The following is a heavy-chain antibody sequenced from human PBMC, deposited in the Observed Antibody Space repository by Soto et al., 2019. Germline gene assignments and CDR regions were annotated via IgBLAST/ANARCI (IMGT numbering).Heavy chain of an antibody. D-gene: IGHD3-10*01. CDR3: AHRDRASGGLFDY. Sequence: QITLKESGPTLVKPTQTLTLTCTFSGFSLSTEGVAVGWIRQPPGKALEWLSVIYWDDDERSSPSLRSRLTITKDTSKNHVVLTRTNMDPLDTATYYCAHRDRASGGLFDYWGQGILVTVSS. V-gene: IGHV2-5*02. J-gene: IGHJ4*02. CDR1: GFSLSTEGVA. CDR2: IYWDDDE.